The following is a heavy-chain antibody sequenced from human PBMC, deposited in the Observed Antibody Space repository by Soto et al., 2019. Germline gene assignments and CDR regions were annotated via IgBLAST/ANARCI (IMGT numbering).Heavy chain of an antibody. J-gene: IGHJ6*02. CDR3: ARGRYYDSSGYYYDYYYYGMDV. CDR2: ISSSSSYI. V-gene: IGHV3-21*01. CDR1: GFTFSSYS. D-gene: IGHD3-22*01. Sequence: GGSLRLSCAASGFTFSSYSMNWVRQAPGKGLEWVSSISSSSSYIYYADSVKGRFTISRDNAKNSLYLQMNSLRAEDTAVYYCARGRYYDSSGYYYDYYYYGMDVWGQGTTLTVSS.